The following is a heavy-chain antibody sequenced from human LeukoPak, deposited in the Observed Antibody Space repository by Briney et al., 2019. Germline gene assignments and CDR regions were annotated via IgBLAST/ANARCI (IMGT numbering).Heavy chain of an antibody. CDR1: GFTFSSYA. Sequence: GGSLRLSCAASGFTFSSYAMSWVRQATGKGLEWVSAISGSGGSTYYADSVKGRFTISRDNSKNTLYLQMNSLRVEQTDVYYCAKGLYYDSSGYYSTHVTLYYYGMDVWGQGTTVTVSS. CDR3: AKGLYYDSSGYYSTHVTLYYYGMDV. CDR2: ISGSGGST. D-gene: IGHD3-22*01. V-gene: IGHV3-23*01. J-gene: IGHJ6*02.